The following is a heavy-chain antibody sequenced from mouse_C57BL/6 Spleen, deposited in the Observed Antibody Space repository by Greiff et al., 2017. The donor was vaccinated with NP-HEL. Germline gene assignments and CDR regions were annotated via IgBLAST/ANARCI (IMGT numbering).Heavy chain of an antibody. D-gene: IGHD2-1*01. CDR2: INPNNGGT. V-gene: IGHV1-26*01. Sequence: EVQLQQSGPELVKPGASVKISCKASGYTFTDYYMNWVKQSHGKSLEWIGDINPNNGGTSYNQKFKGKATLTVDKSSSTAYMELRSLTSEDSAVYYCAREYGNYGVDYWGQGTSVTVSS. J-gene: IGHJ4*01. CDR1: GYTFTDYY. CDR3: AREYGNYGVDY.